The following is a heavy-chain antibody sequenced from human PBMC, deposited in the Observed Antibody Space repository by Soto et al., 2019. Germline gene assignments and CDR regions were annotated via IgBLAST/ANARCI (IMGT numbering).Heavy chain of an antibody. Sequence: QVQLVQSGAEVKKPGASVKVSCKASGYPFTSYYMHWLRQAPGQGLEWMGVLNPTGGSTTYAQNFQGRVTMTRDTSTSTVYVELSSLRSGDTAVYYCAREVVVVPGDHSTFYHGMDVWGQGTTVTVSS. CDR3: AREVVVVPGDHSTFYHGMDV. CDR1: GYPFTSYY. V-gene: IGHV1-46*01. J-gene: IGHJ6*02. CDR2: LNPTGGST. D-gene: IGHD2-2*01.